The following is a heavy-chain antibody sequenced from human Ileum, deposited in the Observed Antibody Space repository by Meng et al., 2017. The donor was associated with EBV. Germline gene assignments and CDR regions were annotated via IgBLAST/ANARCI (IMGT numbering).Heavy chain of an antibody. CDR1: GGSISSSKYY. CDR2: IYNSGST. V-gene: IGHV4-30-4*01. CDR3: ARGQKGYFDL. J-gene: IGHJ2*01. Sequence: QVQGQEAGPGLVKPSHTWSPTRTTSGGSISSSKYYWSWIRQPPGKGLEWSGHIYNSGSTYYNPSLKSRITISVDTSKNQFSLKLSSVTAADTAVYYCARGQKGYFDLWGRGTLVTVSS.